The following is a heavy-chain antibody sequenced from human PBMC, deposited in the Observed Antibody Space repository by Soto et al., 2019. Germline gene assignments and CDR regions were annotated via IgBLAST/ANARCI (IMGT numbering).Heavy chain of an antibody. J-gene: IGHJ6*02. CDR1: GFTFSYYP. D-gene: IGHD5-12*01. Sequence: QMQLVESGGGAVQPGRSLRLPCAASGFTFSYYPMHWVRQAPGKGLEWVAVISFDGSNKYYADSVKGRFTISRDNSKNTLYLQMNGLRGEDTAVYYCARVPGDMVAFLYVYPLDGREPLSDVDVWGQGTTVTVSS. CDR2: ISFDGSNK. CDR3: ARVPGDMVAFLYVYPLDGREPLSDVDV. V-gene: IGHV3-30*04.